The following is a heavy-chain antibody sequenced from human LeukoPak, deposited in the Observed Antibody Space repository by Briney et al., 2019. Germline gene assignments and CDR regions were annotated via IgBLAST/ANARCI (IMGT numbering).Heavy chain of an antibody. J-gene: IGHJ4*02. D-gene: IGHD2-2*01. Sequence: PSQTLSLTCTVSGGSISSGDYYWSWIRQPPGKGLEWIGYIYYSGSTYYNPPLKSRVTISVDRSKNQFSLKLSSVTAADTAVYYCARGGYCSSTSCYGTFDYWGQGTLVTVSS. CDR2: IYYSGST. V-gene: IGHV4-30-4*01. CDR1: GGSISSGDYY. CDR3: ARGGYCSSTSCYGTFDY.